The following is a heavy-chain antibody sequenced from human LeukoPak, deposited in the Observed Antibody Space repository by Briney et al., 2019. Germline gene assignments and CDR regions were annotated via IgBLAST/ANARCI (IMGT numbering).Heavy chain of an antibody. CDR3: AKLESGWKTY. CDR1: GFTFSSYA. Sequence: GGSLRLSCAASGFTFSSYAMHWVRQAPGKGLEWVAVISYDGSNKYYADSVKGRFTISGDNSKNTLYLQMNSLRAEDTAVYYCAKLESGWKTYWGQGTLVTVSS. CDR2: ISYDGSNK. V-gene: IGHV3-30-3*02. D-gene: IGHD6-19*01. J-gene: IGHJ4*02.